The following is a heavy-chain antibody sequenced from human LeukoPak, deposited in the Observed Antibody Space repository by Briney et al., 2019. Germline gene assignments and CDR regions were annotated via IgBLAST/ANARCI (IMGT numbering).Heavy chain of an antibody. CDR2: SNSDGSTT. V-gene: IGHV3-74*01. CDR3: ARVATTSSKWSLDY. J-gene: IGHJ4*02. Sequence: GGSLRLSRAASGFTFSAYWMHWVRQSPGKGLVWVARSNSDGSTTDYADSVKGRFTISRDIAKSTMFLQMDSLRAEDTAVYYCARVATTSSKWSLDYWGQGTLVTVSS. D-gene: IGHD2-2*01. CDR1: GFTFSAYW.